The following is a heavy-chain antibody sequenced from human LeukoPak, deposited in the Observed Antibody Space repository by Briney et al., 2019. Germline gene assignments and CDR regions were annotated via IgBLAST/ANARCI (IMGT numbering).Heavy chain of an antibody. J-gene: IGHJ4*02. CDR2: IYYSGST. V-gene: IGHV4-59*01. CDR1: GGSISSYY. CDR3: ARDQWGYFDY. Sequence: PSETLSLTCTVSGGSISSYYWSWIRQPPGKGLEWIGYIYYSGSTNYNPSLKSRVTISVDTSKNQFSLKLSSVTAADTAVYYCARDQWGYFDYWGQGTLVTVSS. D-gene: IGHD1-26*01.